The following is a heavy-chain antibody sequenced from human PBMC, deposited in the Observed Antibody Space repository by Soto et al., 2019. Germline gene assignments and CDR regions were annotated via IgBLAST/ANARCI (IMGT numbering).Heavy chain of an antibody. V-gene: IGHV3-33*08. Sequence: QVQLVESGGGVVQPGMSLSLSCADSGFTFSEYDMHWVRQAPGKGLEWVALISYLGTKTDYADSVKVRFTISRDNFKKTVSLQMEGLRAADSAVYFCARTDTGGTYFEFWGRGTLVTVSS. CDR1: GFTFSEYD. J-gene: IGHJ4*02. D-gene: IGHD3-16*01. CDR2: ISYLGTKT. CDR3: ARTDTGGTYFEF.